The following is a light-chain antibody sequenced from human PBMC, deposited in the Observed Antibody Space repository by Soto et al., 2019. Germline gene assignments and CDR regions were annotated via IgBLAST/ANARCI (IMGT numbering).Light chain of an antibody. CDR2: EVS. V-gene: IGLV2-14*01. Sequence: QSALTQPASVSGSPGQSITISCTGTSSDVGGYNYVSWYQQHPGKAPKLMIYEVSNRPSGVSNRFSGSKSGNTASLTISGLQAEDEADYYCPSYTSSSTHGVFGGGTKLTVL. CDR3: PSYTSSSTHGV. CDR1: SSDVGGYNY. J-gene: IGLJ3*02.